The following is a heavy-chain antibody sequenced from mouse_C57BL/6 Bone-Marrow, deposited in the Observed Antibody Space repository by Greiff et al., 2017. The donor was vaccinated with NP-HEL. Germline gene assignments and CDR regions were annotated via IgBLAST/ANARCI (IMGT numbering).Heavy chain of an antibody. CDR1: GYTFTDYY. CDR3: ARSGVGRPYYAMDY. D-gene: IGHD4-1*01. CDR2: INPNNGGT. J-gene: IGHJ4*01. Sequence: DVKLQESGPELVKPGASVKISCKASGYTFTDYYMNWVKQSHGKSLEWIGDINPNNGGTSYNQKFKGKATLTVDKSSSTAYMELRSLTSEDSAVYYCARSGVGRPYYAMDYWGQGTSVTVSS. V-gene: IGHV1-26*01.